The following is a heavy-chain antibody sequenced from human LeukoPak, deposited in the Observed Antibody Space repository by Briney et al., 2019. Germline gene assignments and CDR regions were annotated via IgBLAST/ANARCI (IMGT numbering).Heavy chain of an antibody. Sequence: GGSLRLSCAASGFTFSYYWMSWVRQAPGKGLEWVANIKEDGSEKYYVDSVKGRFTISRDNAKNSLYLQMNSLRDEDTAVYYCARAGAVGTVDCWGQGTLVTVSS. D-gene: IGHD6-19*01. CDR2: IKEDGSEK. CDR1: GFTFSYYW. J-gene: IGHJ4*02. V-gene: IGHV3-7*01. CDR3: ARAGAVGTVDC.